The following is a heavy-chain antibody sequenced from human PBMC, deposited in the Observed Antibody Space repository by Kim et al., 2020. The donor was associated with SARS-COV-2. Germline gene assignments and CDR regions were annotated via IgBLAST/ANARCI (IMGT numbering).Heavy chain of an antibody. CDR3: AREWGDYGDHGDYFDY. CDR1: GGSISSGGYY. J-gene: IGHJ4*02. V-gene: IGHV4-31*03. Sequence: SETLSLTCTVSGGSISSGGYYWSWIRQHPGKGLEWIGYIYYSGSTYYNPSLRSRVTISVDTSKNQFSLKLSSVTAADTAVYYWAREWGDYGDHGDYFDYWRQGTLVTVSS. D-gene: IGHD4-17*01. CDR2: IYYSGST.